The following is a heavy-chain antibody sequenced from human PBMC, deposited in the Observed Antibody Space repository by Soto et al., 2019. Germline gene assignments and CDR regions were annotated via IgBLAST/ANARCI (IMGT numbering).Heavy chain of an antibody. Sequence: HGELVQSGADVKKPGASVTISCKASGYTFTDYALHWVRQAPGQRLEWMGWMNAGVGNTLYSQKFQGRITITRDTSASTAYMELNSLKSEDTAIYYCARDTGYTFGPLNYWGPGTLVTVSS. J-gene: IGHJ4*02. D-gene: IGHD5-18*01. CDR2: MNAGVGNT. CDR1: GYTFTDYA. CDR3: ARDTGYTFGPLNY. V-gene: IGHV1-3*01.